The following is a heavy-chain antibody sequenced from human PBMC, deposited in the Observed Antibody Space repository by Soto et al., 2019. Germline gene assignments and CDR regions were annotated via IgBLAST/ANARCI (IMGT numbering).Heavy chain of an antibody. CDR2: ISSSSSTI. J-gene: IGHJ6*02. CDR3: ARLPLRYCSGGSCYSYYYGMDV. D-gene: IGHD2-15*01. V-gene: IGHV3-48*02. Sequence: EVQLVESGGGLVQPGGSLRLSCAASGFTFSSYSMNWVRQAPGKGLEWVSYISSSSSTIYYADSVKGRFTISRDNAKTSLDLQMNSLRDEDTAVYYCARLPLRYCSGGSCYSYYYGMDVWGQGTTVTVSS. CDR1: GFTFSSYS.